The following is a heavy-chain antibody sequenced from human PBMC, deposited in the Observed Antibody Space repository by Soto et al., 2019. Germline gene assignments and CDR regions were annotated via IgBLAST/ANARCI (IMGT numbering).Heavy chain of an antibody. V-gene: IGHV4-31*03. Sequence: SETLSLTCTFSCGSIISGGYYWSWIRQHPGKGLEWIGYIYYSGSTYYNPSLKSRVTISVDTSKNQFSLKLSSVTAADTAVYYCARFKGGMDVWGQGTTVTVSS. CDR3: ARFKGGMDV. J-gene: IGHJ6*02. CDR1: CGSIISGGYY. CDR2: IYYSGST.